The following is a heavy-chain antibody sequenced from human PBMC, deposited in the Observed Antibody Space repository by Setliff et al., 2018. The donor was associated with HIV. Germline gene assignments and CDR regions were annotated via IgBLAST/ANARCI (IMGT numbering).Heavy chain of an antibody. CDR2: VNPNSGGT. J-gene: IGHJ4*02. V-gene: IGHV1-2*02. D-gene: IGHD4-17*01. CDR3: ARTTTVTTEV. Sequence: ASVKVSCKASAYTFTDYYIHWVRQAPGQGLEWMGWVNPNSGGTNYAQKFQGRVTMTTDTSVSTAYMEVSSLTSDDTAVYYCARTTTVTTEVRGQGTLVTVSS. CDR1: AYTFTDYY.